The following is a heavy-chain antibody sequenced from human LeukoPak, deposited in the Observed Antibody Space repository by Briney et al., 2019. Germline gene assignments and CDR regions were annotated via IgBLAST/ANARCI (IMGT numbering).Heavy chain of an antibody. D-gene: IGHD6-13*01. V-gene: IGHV3-43D*03. Sequence: GGSLRLSCAASGFTFDDYAMHWVRHAPGKGLEWVSLISWDGGSTYYADSVKGRFTIYRDNSKNSLYLQMNSLRAEDTALYYCARHGSSWGLTSSYFDYWGQGTLVTVSS. CDR3: ARHGSSWGLTSSYFDY. CDR2: ISWDGGST. CDR1: GFTFDDYA. J-gene: IGHJ4*02.